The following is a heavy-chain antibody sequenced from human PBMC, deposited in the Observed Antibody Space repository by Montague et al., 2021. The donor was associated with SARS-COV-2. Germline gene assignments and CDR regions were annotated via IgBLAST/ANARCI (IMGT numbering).Heavy chain of an antibody. CDR1: GFSISSGYY. D-gene: IGHD3-16*01. CDR3: ARHRDNLGSLNWFAP. V-gene: IGHV4-39*01. Sequence: SETLSLTCSVSGFSISSGYYWGWIRQPPGKGLEWIGSIYYSGTTYHNPSLKSRVTISVDTSKNQFSLKLSSVTAADTAVYFCARHRDNLGSLNWFAPWGQGTLVTVSS. CDR2: IYYSGTT. J-gene: IGHJ5*02.